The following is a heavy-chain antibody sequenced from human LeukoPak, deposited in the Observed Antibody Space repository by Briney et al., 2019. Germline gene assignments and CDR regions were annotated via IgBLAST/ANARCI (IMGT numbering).Heavy chain of an antibody. CDR1: GFTFSSYW. V-gene: IGHV3-7*01. Sequence: GGSLRLSCAASGFTFSSYWMSWVRQAPGKGLEWVANIKQDGSEKYYVDSLKGRFTISRDNAKNSLYLQMNSPRAEDTAVYYCARSSHLWYFDYWGQGTLVTVSS. CDR3: ARSSHLWYFDY. CDR2: IKQDGSEK. J-gene: IGHJ4*02. D-gene: IGHD3-3*02.